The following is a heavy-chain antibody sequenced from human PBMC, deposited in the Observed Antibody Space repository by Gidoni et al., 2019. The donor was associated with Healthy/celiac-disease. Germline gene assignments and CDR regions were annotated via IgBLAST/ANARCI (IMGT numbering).Heavy chain of an antibody. Sequence: QVQLQESGPGLVKPSQTLSLTCTVPGGSISSGGYYWSWIRQHPGKGLEWIGYIYYSGSTYYNPSLKSRVTISVDTSKNQFSLKLSSVTAADTAVYYCARDTARRHPGYYFDYWGQGTLVTVSS. J-gene: IGHJ4*02. CDR3: ARDTARRHPGYYFDY. D-gene: IGHD4-17*01. CDR1: GGSISSGGYY. CDR2: IYYSGST. V-gene: IGHV4-31*03.